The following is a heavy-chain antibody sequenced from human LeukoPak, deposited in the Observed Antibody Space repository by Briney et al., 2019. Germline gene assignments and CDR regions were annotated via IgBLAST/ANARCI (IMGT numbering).Heavy chain of an antibody. V-gene: IGHV3-30*18. CDR1: GFTFSSYG. CDR3: AKVYPAYSSSWYYFDY. Sequence: GGSLRLSCAASGFTFSSYGMHWVRQAPGKGLEWVAVISYDGSNKYYADSVKGRFTISRDNSKNTLYLQMNSLRAEDMALYYCAKVYPAYSSSWYYFDYWGQGTLVTVSS. CDR2: ISYDGSNK. J-gene: IGHJ4*02. D-gene: IGHD6-13*01.